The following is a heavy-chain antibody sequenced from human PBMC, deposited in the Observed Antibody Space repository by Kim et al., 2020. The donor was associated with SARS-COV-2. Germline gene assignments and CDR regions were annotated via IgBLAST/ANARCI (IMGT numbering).Heavy chain of an antibody. J-gene: IGHJ4*02. CDR2: IYYSGST. Sequence: SETLSLTCTVSGGSISSSSYYWGWVRQPPGKGLEWIGSIYYSGSTYYNPSLKSRVTISVDTSKNQFSLKLSSVTAADTAVYYCARHVVVVPAAIGFFDYWGQGTLVTVSS. CDR3: ARHVVVVPAAIGFFDY. D-gene: IGHD2-2*01. V-gene: IGHV4-39*01. CDR1: GGSISSSSYY.